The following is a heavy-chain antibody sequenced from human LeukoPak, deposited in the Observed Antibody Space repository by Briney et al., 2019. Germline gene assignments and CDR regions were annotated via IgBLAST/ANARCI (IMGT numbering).Heavy chain of an antibody. CDR2: IKEDGSDK. Sequence: GGSLRLSCAASGFTFSNYWMSWVRQTPGKGLEWVANIKEDGSDKYYVDSLKGRFTISKDNAKNSLYLQMNSLRAEDTAVYYCAKDRTRQAYWGQGTLVTVSS. V-gene: IGHV3-7*03. D-gene: IGHD3-3*01. CDR1: GFTFSNYW. J-gene: IGHJ4*02. CDR3: AKDRTRQAY.